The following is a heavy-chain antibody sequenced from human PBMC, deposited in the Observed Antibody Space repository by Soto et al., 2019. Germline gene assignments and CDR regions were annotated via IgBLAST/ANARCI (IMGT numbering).Heavy chain of an antibody. CDR3: ANLPHYYDSSGSRRSDY. CDR2: IIGSGGST. CDR1: GFTFSSYA. D-gene: IGHD3-22*01. J-gene: IGHJ4*02. V-gene: IGHV3-23*01. Sequence: PGGSLRLSCAASGFTFSSYAMSWVRQAPGKGLEWVSAIIGSGGSTYYADSVKGRFTISRDNSKNTLYLQMNSLRAEDTAVYYCANLPHYYDSSGSRRSDYWGQGTLVTVSS.